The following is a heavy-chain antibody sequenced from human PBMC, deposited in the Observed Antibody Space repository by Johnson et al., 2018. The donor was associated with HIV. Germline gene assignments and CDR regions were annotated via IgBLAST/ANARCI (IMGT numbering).Heavy chain of an antibody. CDR2: IRIDGGET. CDR1: GFTFSAYW. J-gene: IGHJ3*02. V-gene: IGHV3-7*05. Sequence: VQLVESGGGVVQPGRSLRLSCAASGFTFSAYWMSWVRQAPGKGLEWVANIRIDGGETYYVDSVKGRFTISRDNSKNSVYLQMNSLRVEDTAVYKCARERRSTNTWYVRDAFDIWGQGTMGTVSS. CDR3: ARERRSTNTWYVRDAFDI. D-gene: IGHD2-2*01.